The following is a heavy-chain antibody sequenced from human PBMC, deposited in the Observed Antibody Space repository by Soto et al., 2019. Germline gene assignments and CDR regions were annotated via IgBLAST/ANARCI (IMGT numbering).Heavy chain of an antibody. Sequence: GGSLRLSCAASGFTFSRHWMHWVRQAPGKGLVWVSRVNNDGSSTTYADSVKGRFAISRDNAKNTLFLQMNSLRDEDTAVYYCVRDLQYCSGGSCYNWFDPWGQGTLVTVSS. V-gene: IGHV3-74*01. CDR3: VRDLQYCSGGSCYNWFDP. CDR2: VNNDGSST. J-gene: IGHJ5*02. D-gene: IGHD2-15*01. CDR1: GFTFSRHW.